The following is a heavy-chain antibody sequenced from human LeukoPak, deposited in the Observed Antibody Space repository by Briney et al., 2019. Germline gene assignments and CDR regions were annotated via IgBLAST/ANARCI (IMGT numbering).Heavy chain of an antibody. CDR2: ISYDGSNK. Sequence: GGSLRLSCAASTFTFNIYGMHWVRPAPGKGLEWVAVISYDGSNKYYADSVKGRFTISRDHSKNTLYLQMNSLRAEDTALYYCAKDLWKYQLRTLDYWGQGTLVTVSS. CDR1: TFTFNIYG. V-gene: IGHV3-30*18. J-gene: IGHJ4*02. CDR3: AKDLWKYQLRTLDY. D-gene: IGHD2-2*01.